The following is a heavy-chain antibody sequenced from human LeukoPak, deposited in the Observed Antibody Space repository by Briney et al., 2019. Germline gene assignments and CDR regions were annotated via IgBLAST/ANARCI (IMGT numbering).Heavy chain of an antibody. D-gene: IGHD1-1*01. CDR1: GGSISSYY. J-gene: IGHJ3*02. CDR2: IYYSGST. Sequence: PSETPSLTCSVSGGSISSYYWSWIRQPPGQGLERIGYIYYSGSTNYNPSLESRVTISIDPSKKQLSLKLRSVTAADTAVYYCARDRRESTKPNDAFDIWGQGTMVTVSS. CDR3: ARDRRESTKPNDAFDI. V-gene: IGHV4-59*01.